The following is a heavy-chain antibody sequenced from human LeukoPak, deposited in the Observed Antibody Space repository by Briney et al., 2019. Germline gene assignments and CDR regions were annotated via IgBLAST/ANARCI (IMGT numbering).Heavy chain of an antibody. CDR3: ARVMGASWFFYLDV. J-gene: IGHJ6*04. D-gene: IGHD3-16*02. CDR1: GFTFSSYAM. Sequence: GSLRLSCAASGFTFSSYAMSWVRQSPGKGLEWIGEIFHRGIPNYNPSLKSRVTMSIDTSKNQLSLNVNSVTAADTAVYYCARVMGASWFFYLDVWGKGTTVTVSS. V-gene: IGHV4-4*02. CDR2: IFHRGIP.